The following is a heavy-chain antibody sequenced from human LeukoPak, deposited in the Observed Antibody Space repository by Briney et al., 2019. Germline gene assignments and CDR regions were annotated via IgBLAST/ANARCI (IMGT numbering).Heavy chain of an antibody. CDR1: GYTFTSYY. D-gene: IGHD6-13*01. CDR3: AREGDPVRPAGSYFDY. CDR2: INPGGGST. Sequence: GASVKVSCKASGYTFTSYYMHWVRQAPGQGLEWMGIINPGGGSTSYAQKFQGRVTMTRDTSTSTVYMELSSLRSEDTAVYYCAREGDPVRPAGSYFDYWGQGTLVTVSS. J-gene: IGHJ4*02. V-gene: IGHV1-46*01.